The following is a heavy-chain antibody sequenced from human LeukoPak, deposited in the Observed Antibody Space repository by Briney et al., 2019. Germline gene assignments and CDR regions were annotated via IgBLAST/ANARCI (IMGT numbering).Heavy chain of an antibody. V-gene: IGHV3-7*01. CDR3: AKAAVVGPYYFDY. J-gene: IGHJ4*02. D-gene: IGHD6-19*01. CDR2: IKQDGNEK. CDR1: GFTFSTFW. Sequence: PGGSLRLSCAASGFTFSTFWMSWVRQAPGKGLEWVANIKQDGNEKYYVDSVKGRFTISRDNAKNSLYLQMNSLRAEDTAVYYCAKAAVVGPYYFDYWGQGTLVTVSS.